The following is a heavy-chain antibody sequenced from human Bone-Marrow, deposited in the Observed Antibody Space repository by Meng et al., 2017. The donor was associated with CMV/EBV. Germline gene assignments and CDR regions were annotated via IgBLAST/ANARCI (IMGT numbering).Heavy chain of an antibody. Sequence: GGSLRLSCAASGFTFSSYSMNWVRQAPGKGLEWVSSISSSSSYIYYADSVKGRFTISRDNAKNSLYLQMNSLRAEDTAVYYCARGILWFGEFDYGMDVWGQGTTVTVSS. CDR3: ARGILWFGEFDYGMDV. V-gene: IGHV3-21*01. CDR1: GFTFSSYS. J-gene: IGHJ6*02. D-gene: IGHD3-10*01. CDR2: ISSSSSYI.